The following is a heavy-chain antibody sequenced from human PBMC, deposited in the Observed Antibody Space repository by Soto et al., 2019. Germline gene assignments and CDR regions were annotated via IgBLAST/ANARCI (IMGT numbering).Heavy chain of an antibody. Sequence: QVQLQESGPGLVKPSETLSLTCTVSGGSISSYYWSWIRQPPGKGLEWIGYIYYSGSTNYNPSLKSRVTISVDTSKHQFSLKLSSVTAADTAVYYCARHVSYGYYYYYGMDVWGQGTTVTVSS. J-gene: IGHJ6*02. D-gene: IGHD5-18*01. CDR1: GGSISSYY. V-gene: IGHV4-59*08. CDR3: ARHVSYGYYYYYGMDV. CDR2: IYYSGST.